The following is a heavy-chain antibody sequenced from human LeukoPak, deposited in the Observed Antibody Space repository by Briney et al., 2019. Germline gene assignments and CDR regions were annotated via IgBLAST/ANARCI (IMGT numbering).Heavy chain of an antibody. D-gene: IGHD3-10*01. Sequence: GGSLRLSCAASGFIFSSYAMSWVRQAPGKGLEWVSAISGSGGSTYYADSVKGRFTISRDNSKNTLYLQMNSLRAEDTAVYYCAKDAYYYGSGSSFDPWGQGTLVTVSS. J-gene: IGHJ5*02. CDR3: AKDAYYYGSGSSFDP. V-gene: IGHV3-23*01. CDR2: ISGSGGST. CDR1: GFIFSSYA.